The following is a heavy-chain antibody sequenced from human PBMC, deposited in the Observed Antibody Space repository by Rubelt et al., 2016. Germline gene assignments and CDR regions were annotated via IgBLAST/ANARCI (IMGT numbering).Heavy chain of an antibody. V-gene: IGHV4-39*01. CDR3: ARIDSDCTDNPCYKGFLDH. CDR2: IYYSGST. J-gene: IGHJ4*02. Sequence: QVQLQESGPGLVKPSETLSLTCSVSGVSMSSGNYYWDWIRQPPGKGLDRIGSIYYSGSTYYTPSFKSRVTISIDTSKNQFSLRLKYVPASETAVYYWARIDSDCTDNPCYKGFLDHWGQGILVTVSS. CDR1: GVSMSSGNYY. D-gene: IGHD2-8*02.